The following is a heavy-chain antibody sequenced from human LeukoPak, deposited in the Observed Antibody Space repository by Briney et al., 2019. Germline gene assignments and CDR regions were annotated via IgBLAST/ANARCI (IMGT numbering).Heavy chain of an antibody. V-gene: IGHV4-34*01. CDR1: GFTFSDYY. CDR2: INHSGST. J-gene: IGHJ4*02. D-gene: IGHD2-2*01. Sequence: GSLRLSCAASGFTFSDYYMSWIRQPPGKGLEWIGEINHSGSTNYNPSLKSRVTISVDTPKNQFSLKLSSVTAADTAVYYCARICSSTSCFVDYWGQGTLVTVSS. CDR3: ARICSSTSCFVDY.